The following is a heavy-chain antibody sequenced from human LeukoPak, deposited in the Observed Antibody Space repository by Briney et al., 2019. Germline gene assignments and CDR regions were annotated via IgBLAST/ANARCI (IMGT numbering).Heavy chain of an antibody. J-gene: IGHJ6*02. V-gene: IGHV1-18*01. CDR3: ARPVEGYQLPGMDV. Sequence: ASVTVSCTASGYTFTSYGISWVRQAPGQGLEWMGWISAYNGNTNYAQKLQGRVTMTTDTSTSTAYMELRSLRSDDTAVYYCARPVEGYQLPGMDVWGQRTTVTVSS. D-gene: IGHD2-2*01. CDR2: ISAYNGNT. CDR1: GYTFTSYG.